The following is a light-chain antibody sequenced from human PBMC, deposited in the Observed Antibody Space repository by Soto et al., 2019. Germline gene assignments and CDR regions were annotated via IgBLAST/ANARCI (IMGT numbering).Light chain of an antibody. CDR3: SSFTSSRTSVV. V-gene: IGLV2-14*03. CDR2: DVS. J-gene: IGLJ2*01. CDR1: SSDVGGYNY. Sequence: QSALTQPASVSGSPGQSITISCTGTSSDVGGYNYVSWYQQHPGKAPKLMIYDVSDRPSGVSNRFSGSKSGNTASLTISGLQAEDEADYYCSSFTSSRTSVVFGGGTKPTVL.